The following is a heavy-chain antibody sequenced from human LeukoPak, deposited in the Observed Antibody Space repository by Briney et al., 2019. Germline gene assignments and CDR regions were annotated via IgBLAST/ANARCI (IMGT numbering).Heavy chain of an antibody. CDR1: GFTFSRYG. CDR2: ISYYGSNK. J-gene: IGHJ1*01. D-gene: IGHD2-15*01. V-gene: IGHV3-30*18. Sequence: GRSLRLSCAVSGFTFSRYGMDWVPRAPAKGLERVAVISYYGSNKKYAASEKDRFNISRDNHNNTLYLQMSSLRAEDTAVYYCAKVGYCSGGSCYSGVAVAAFEHWGQGTLVTVSS. CDR3: AKVGYCSGGSCYSGVAVAAFEH.